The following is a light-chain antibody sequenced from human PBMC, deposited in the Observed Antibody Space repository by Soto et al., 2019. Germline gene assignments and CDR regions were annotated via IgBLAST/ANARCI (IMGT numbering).Light chain of an antibody. CDR1: QGISSY. Sequence: AIQLTQSPSSLSASVGDRVTITCRASQGISSYLAWYQQKPGKPPKVLIYGASNLQSGVPSRFSGSGSGTDFTLTISCLQSEDFATYYCQQYYSFPWTFGQGTKVDI. CDR2: GAS. J-gene: IGKJ1*01. CDR3: QQYYSFPWT. V-gene: IGKV1-13*02.